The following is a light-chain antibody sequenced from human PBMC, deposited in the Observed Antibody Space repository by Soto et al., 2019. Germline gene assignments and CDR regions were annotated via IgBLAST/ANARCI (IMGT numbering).Light chain of an antibody. CDR3: QQYNNSPLT. Sequence: EIVMTQSPVSLSVSPGERATLSCGASQSVSSNLAWYQQKPGQAPRLLIYGASTRATGIPASFSGSGSGTEFTLTISSLQSEHFAVYYCQQYNNSPLTFGGRTKVEIK. CDR1: QSVSSN. J-gene: IGKJ4*01. CDR2: GAS. V-gene: IGKV3-15*01.